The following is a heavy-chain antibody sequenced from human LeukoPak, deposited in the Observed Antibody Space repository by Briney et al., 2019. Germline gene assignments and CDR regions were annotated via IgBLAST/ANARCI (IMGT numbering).Heavy chain of an antibody. CDR2: INHSGST. D-gene: IGHD6-13*01. CDR3: ARGLINTGYSSSWYVRPWHWFDP. V-gene: IGHV4-34*01. CDR1: GGSFSGYY. J-gene: IGHJ5*02. Sequence: KPSETLSLTCAVYGGSFSGYYWSWIRQPPGKGLEWIGEINHSGSTNYNPSLKSRVTISVDTSKNQFSLKLSSVTAADTAVYYCARGLINTGYSSSWYVRPWHWFDPWGQGTLVTVSS.